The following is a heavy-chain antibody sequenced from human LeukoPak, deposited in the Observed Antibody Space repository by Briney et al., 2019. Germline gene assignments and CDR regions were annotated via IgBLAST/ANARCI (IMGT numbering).Heavy chain of an antibody. CDR3: ARGRYCSADICSGGDAFDI. V-gene: IGHV4-4*09. Sequence: PSETLSLTCTVSGGSISSHYWSWIRQSAGKGLEWIGYIHTNGNTNCKPSLKSRVILSQDTSKNQLSLKLGSVTAADTAVYYCARGRYCSADICSGGDAFDIWGQGTMVSVSS. J-gene: IGHJ3*02. D-gene: IGHD2-15*01. CDR2: IHTNGNT. CDR1: GGSISSHY.